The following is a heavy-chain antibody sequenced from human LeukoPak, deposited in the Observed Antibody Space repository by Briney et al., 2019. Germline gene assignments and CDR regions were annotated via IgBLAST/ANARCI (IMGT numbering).Heavy chain of an antibody. D-gene: IGHD1-26*01. J-gene: IGHJ6*02. Sequence: PSETLSLTCTVSGGSISGNHWSWVRRPPGKGLEWIGYIYYSGSTNYNPSLKSRVTISVDTSKNQFSLKLRSVTAADTAVYYCARDQRTVGYYGMDVWGRGTTVTVS. CDR1: GGSISGNH. CDR2: IYYSGST. V-gene: IGHV4-59*01. CDR3: ARDQRTVGYYGMDV.